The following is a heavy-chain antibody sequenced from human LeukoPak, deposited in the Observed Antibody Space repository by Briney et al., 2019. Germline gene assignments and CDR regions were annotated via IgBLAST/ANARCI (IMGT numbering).Heavy chain of an antibody. V-gene: IGHV3-7*01. CDR2: IKQDGSER. J-gene: IGHJ5*02. Sequence: GGSLRLSCAASGFIFSSYWMNWVRQAPGKGLEWVANIKQDGSERYYVDSVKGRFTISRDNAKNSLYLQMNSLRVEDTAVYYCARGGSTNWFNWFDPWGQGTLVTVSS. D-gene: IGHD6-13*01. CDR3: ARGGSTNWFNWFDP. CDR1: GFIFSSYW.